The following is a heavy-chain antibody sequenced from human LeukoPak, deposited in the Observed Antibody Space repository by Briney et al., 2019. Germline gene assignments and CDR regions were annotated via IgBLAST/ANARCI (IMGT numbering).Heavy chain of an antibody. CDR2: INPSGGST. Sequence: ASVKVSCKASGYTFTSYYMHWVRQAPGQGLEWMGIINPSGGSTSYAQKFQGRVTMTRDTSTSTVYMELSSLRFEDTAVYYCARAYYDSSGYHHNWFDPWGQGTLVTVSS. CDR3: ARAYYDSSGYHHNWFDP. V-gene: IGHV1-46*01. J-gene: IGHJ5*02. D-gene: IGHD3-22*01. CDR1: GYTFTSYY.